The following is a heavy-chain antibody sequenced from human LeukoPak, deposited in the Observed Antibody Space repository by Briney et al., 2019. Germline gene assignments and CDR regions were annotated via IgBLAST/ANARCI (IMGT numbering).Heavy chain of an antibody. CDR3: ARVPGSGWYTFYYGMDV. CDR1: GGTFSSYA. D-gene: IGHD6-19*01. J-gene: IGHJ6*02. CDR2: VIPIFGTA. V-gene: IGHV1-69*13. Sequence: SVKVSCKASGGTFSSYAISWVRQAPGQGLEWMGGVIPIFGTANYAQKFQGRVTITADESTSTAYMELSSLRSEDTAVCYCARVPGSGWYTFYYGMDVWGQGTTVTVSS.